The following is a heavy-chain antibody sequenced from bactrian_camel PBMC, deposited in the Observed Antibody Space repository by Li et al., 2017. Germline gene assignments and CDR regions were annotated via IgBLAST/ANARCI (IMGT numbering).Heavy chain of an antibody. D-gene: IGHD6*01. J-gene: IGHJ4*01. CDR1: GYTSSDYC. V-gene: IGHV3S53*01. CDR2: IGDDGAT. Sequence: HVQLVESGGGLVQPGGSLRLSCAASGYTSSDYCMGWYRQIPGKAREAIALIGDDGATKYADSVNGRFIVSKDSDQHIMCLQMDNVQPDDAGTYRCVAESLCKWLGTTESYFGQGTQVTVS.